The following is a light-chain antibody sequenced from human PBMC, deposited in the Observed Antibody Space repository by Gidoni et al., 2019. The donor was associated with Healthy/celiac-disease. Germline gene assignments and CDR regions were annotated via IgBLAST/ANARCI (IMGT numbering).Light chain of an antibody. V-gene: IGLV1-44*01. CDR3: AAWDDSLNGYYV. J-gene: IGLJ1*01. Sequence: QSVLTQPPSASGTPGQRVTISCSGSSSNIGSNTVNWYQQLPGTAPKLLLYSNNQRPSGVPDRSSGSKSGTPASLAISGLQSEDEADYYCAAWDDSLNGYYVFGTGTKVTVL. CDR1: SSNIGSNT. CDR2: SNN.